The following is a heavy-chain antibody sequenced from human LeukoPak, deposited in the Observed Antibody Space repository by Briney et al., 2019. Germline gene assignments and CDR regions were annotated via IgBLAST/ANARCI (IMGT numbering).Heavy chain of an antibody. V-gene: IGHV3-23*01. CDR1: GFTFSSYA. CDR3: ARVTYGSGTYGAFDY. CDR2: FSGSGGST. J-gene: IGHJ4*02. D-gene: IGHD3-10*01. Sequence: PGGSLRLSCAAPGFTFSSYAMSWVRQAPGKGLECISGFSGSGGSTYYADSVKGRFTISRDNSKNTLYLQMNSLRAEDTAVYYCARVTYGSGTYGAFDYWGQGTLVTVSS.